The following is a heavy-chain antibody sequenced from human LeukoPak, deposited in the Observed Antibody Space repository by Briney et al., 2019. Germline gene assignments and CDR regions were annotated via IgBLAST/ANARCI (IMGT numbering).Heavy chain of an antibody. CDR2: IYYSGST. Sequence: SETLSLTCTVSGGPISSSSYYWGWIRQPPGKGLEWIGSIYYSGSTYYNPSLKSRVTISVDTSKNQFSLKLSSVTAADTAVYYCASWEGYFDYWGQRTLVTVSS. V-gene: IGHV4-39*07. J-gene: IGHJ4*02. CDR3: ASWEGYFDY. CDR1: GGPISSSSYY. D-gene: IGHD1-26*01.